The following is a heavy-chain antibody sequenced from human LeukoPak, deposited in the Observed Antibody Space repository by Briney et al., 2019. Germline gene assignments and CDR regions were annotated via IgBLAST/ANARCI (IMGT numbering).Heavy chain of an antibody. D-gene: IGHD6-13*01. Sequence: GASVKVSCKASGHTFTSYGISWVRQAPGQGLEWMGWISAYNGNTNYAQKLQGRVTMTTDTSTSTAYMELRSLRSDDTAVYYCARDPLAAAGTTLDYWGQGTLVTVSS. CDR2: ISAYNGNT. CDR3: ARDPLAAAGTTLDY. CDR1: GHTFTSYG. V-gene: IGHV1-18*01. J-gene: IGHJ4*02.